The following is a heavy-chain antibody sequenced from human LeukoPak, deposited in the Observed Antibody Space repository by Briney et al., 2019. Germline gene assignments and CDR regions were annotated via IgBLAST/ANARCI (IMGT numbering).Heavy chain of an antibody. CDR1: GGSISSYY. Sequence: SETLSLTCTVSGGSISSYYWSWIRQPAGKGLEWIGRIYTSGSTNYNPSLKSRVTMSVDTSKNQFSLKLSSVTAADTAVYYCARGDPGVAAPMRDAFDIWGQGTMVTVSS. D-gene: IGHD6-19*01. J-gene: IGHJ3*02. V-gene: IGHV4-4*07. CDR2: IYTSGST. CDR3: ARGDPGVAAPMRDAFDI.